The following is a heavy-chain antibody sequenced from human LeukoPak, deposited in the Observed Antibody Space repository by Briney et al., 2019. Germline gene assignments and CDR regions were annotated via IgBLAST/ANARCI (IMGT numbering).Heavy chain of an antibody. D-gene: IGHD6-6*01. CDR1: GFTFSDHY. CDR3: ARVIATRPHYHYYMDV. CDR2: ISNSGRTI. J-gene: IGHJ6*03. Sequence: GGSLRLSCAPSGFTFSDHYMSWTRQAPGKGLEWVSYISNSGRTIYYADSVKGRFTISRGNAENSLYLQMNSLRAEDTAVYYCARVIATRPHYHYYMDVWGKGTTVTVS. V-gene: IGHV3-11*04.